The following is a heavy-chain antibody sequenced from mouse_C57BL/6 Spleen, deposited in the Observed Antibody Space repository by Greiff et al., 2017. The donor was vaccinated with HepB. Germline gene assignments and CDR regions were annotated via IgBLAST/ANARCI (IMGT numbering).Heavy chain of an antibody. D-gene: IGHD2-4*01. J-gene: IGHJ2*01. Sequence: VKLQQPGAELVKPGASVKMSCKASGYTFTSYWITWVKQRPGQGLEWIGDIYPGSGSTNYNEKFKSKATLTVDTSSSTAYMQLSSLTSEDSAVYYCAQIYYDYDEGYWGQGTTLTVSS. V-gene: IGHV1-55*01. CDR1: GYTFTSYW. CDR3: AQIYYDYDEGY. CDR2: IYPGSGST.